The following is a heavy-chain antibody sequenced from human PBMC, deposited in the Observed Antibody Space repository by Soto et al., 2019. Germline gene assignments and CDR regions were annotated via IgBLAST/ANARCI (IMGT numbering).Heavy chain of an antibody. CDR3: ARDYYGMDI. CDR2: TYQSGSA. Sequence: SEALSLSCAVSGGSITSGGYSWTWIRQSPGKGLEWIGYTYQSGSAYYNPSLKSRVTISVDRSKNQFSLNLTSVTAADTAVYYCARDYYGMDIWGQGTTVPVSS. CDR1: GGSITSGGYS. V-gene: IGHV4-30-2*06. J-gene: IGHJ6*02.